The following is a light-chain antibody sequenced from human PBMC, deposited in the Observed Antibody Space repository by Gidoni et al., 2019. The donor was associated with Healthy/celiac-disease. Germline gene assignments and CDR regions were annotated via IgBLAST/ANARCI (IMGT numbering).Light chain of an antibody. CDR1: QGISSY. V-gene: IGKV1-9*01. CDR3: QQLNSYPIT. CDR2: AAS. J-gene: IGKJ5*01. Sequence: DIQWTQSPSFLSASVGDRVPITCRASQGISSYLAWYQQKPGKAPKLLIYAASTLQSGVPSRFSGSGSGTEFTLTISSLQPEDFATYYCQQLNSYPITFGQGTRLEIK.